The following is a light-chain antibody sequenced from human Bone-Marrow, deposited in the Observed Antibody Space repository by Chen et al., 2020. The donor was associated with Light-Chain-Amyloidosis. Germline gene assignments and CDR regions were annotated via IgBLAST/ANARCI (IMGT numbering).Light chain of an antibody. V-gene: IGLV1-47*01. CDR1: SSNLGRNY. J-gene: IGLJ3*02. Sequence: QSVLTQPPSASGTPGPRVTISCSGSSSNLGRNYVYWYQQLPGTAPKLLIFLNGQRPSGVPDRFSGSKSGTSGSLAIRGLQSDDEADYFCAAWDDSLAGWVFGGGTKLTVL. CDR2: LNG. CDR3: AAWDDSLAGWV.